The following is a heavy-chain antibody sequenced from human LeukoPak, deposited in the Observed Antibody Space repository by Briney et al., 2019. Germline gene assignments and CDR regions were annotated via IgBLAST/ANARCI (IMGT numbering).Heavy chain of an antibody. CDR2: TYYRSQQWHS. D-gene: IGHD3-3*01. CDR3: GRETDFGVVTN. J-gene: IGHJ4*02. V-gene: IGHV6-1*01. Sequence: SQTLSLTCAISGDSVSSNGVSWNWIRQSPSRGLEWLGRTYYRSQQWHSDYAPSVKGRITLSPDTSKNQFSLQLNSMTPENTAVYYCGRETDFGVVTNWGQGTLVTVSS. CDR1: GDSVSSNGVS.